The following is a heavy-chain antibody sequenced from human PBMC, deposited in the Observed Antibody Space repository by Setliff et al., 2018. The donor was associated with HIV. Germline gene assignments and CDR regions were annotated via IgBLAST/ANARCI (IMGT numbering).Heavy chain of an antibody. CDR2: INTGNENT. V-gene: IGHV1-3*04. D-gene: IGHD3-22*01. J-gene: IGHJ4*02. CDR1: GYTFSQYA. CDR3: ARAYYDSSGYIY. Sequence: ASVKVSCKASGYTFSQYALHWVRQAPGQRLEWMGWINTGNENTRYSQKFQGRVTITRDTSASTAYMELSSLRSEDTAVYYCARAYYDSSGYIYWGQGTLVTVS.